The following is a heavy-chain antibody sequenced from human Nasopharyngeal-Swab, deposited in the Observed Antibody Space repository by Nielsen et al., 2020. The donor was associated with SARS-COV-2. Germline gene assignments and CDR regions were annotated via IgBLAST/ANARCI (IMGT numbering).Heavy chain of an antibody. CDR2: INPNSGGT. CDR1: GYTFTGYY. D-gene: IGHD2-15*01. CDR3: ARVGWSLGDYYYYGMDV. V-gene: IGHV1-2*06. Sequence: ASVKVSCKASGYTFTGYYMHWVRQAPGQGLEWMGRINPNSGGTNYAQKFQGRVTMTRVTSISTGYMEPSSLRSEDTAVYYCARVGWSLGDYYYYGMDVWGQGTTVTVSS. J-gene: IGHJ6*02.